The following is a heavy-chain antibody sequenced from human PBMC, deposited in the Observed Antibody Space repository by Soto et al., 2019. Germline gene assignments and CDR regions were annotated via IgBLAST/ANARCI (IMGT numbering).Heavy chain of an antibody. Sequence: PSETLSLTCTVSGFSLNTYHWSWIRQPPGKGLEWLGYIDYSGSTNYNSSLKSRVTFSVDTTKNQFSLRLSSVTAADTAVYYCARRGRDWYGGVFDIWGQGTLVTVSS. V-gene: IGHV4-59*12. D-gene: IGHD6-19*01. J-gene: IGHJ3*02. CDR2: IDYSGST. CDR1: GFSLNTYH. CDR3: ARRGRDWYGGVFDI.